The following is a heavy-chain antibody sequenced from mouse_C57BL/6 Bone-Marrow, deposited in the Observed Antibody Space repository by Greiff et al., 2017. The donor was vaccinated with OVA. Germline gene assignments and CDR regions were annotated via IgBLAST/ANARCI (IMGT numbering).Heavy chain of an antibody. Sequence: VKLMESGPELVKPGASVKISCKASGYAFSSSWMNWVKQRPGKGLEWIGRIYPGDGDTNYNGKFKGKATLTADKSSSTAYMQLSSLTSEDSAVCFCAPYDYDWFAYWGQGTLVTVSA. V-gene: IGHV1-82*01. J-gene: IGHJ3*01. CDR1: GYAFSSSW. CDR3: APYDYDWFAY. CDR2: IYPGDGDT. D-gene: IGHD2-4*01.